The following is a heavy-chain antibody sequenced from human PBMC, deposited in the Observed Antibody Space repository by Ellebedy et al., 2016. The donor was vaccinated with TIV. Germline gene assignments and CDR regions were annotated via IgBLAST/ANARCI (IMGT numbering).Heavy chain of an antibody. CDR1: GFTFSIYW. J-gene: IGHJ3*02. Sequence: GGSLRLSCAASGFTFSIYWMSWVRQAPGKGLEWVSVFFSGGNTYYADSVKGRFIISRDNSENTLYLHMNSLRGEDTAVYYCAEMGVRVPDAFDIWGQGTMVTVSS. V-gene: IGHV3-66*01. CDR2: FFSGGNT. D-gene: IGHD5-24*01. CDR3: AEMGVRVPDAFDI.